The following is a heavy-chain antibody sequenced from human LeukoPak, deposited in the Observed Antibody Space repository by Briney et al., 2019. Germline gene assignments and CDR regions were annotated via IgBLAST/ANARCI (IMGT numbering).Heavy chain of an antibody. CDR3: ARADVVVVAATAYYYYYMDV. CDR2: IIPIFGTA. Sequence: GASVKVSFKASGGTLSSYAISWVRPAPGQGLEWMGGIIPIFGTANYAQKYQGRVTITTDESTSTAYMELSSLRSEDTAVYYCARADVVVVAATAYYYYYMDVWGKGTTVTVSS. V-gene: IGHV1-69*05. D-gene: IGHD2-15*01. CDR1: GGTLSSYA. J-gene: IGHJ6*03.